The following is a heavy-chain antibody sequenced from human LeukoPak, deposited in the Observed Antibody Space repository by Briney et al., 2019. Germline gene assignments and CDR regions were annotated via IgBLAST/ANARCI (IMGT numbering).Heavy chain of an antibody. CDR2: INPNNGGT. CDR3: ARDLWFGEPKCYFDY. CDR1: GYSFTGYY. J-gene: IGHJ4*02. D-gene: IGHD3-10*01. Sequence: ASVKVSCKASGYSFTGYYIHWVRQAPGQGLEWMGWINPNNGGTNYAQNFQGRVTMTRDTSINTAFMELISLRSDDTAMYYCARDLWFGEPKCYFDYWGRGTLVTVSS. V-gene: IGHV1-2*02.